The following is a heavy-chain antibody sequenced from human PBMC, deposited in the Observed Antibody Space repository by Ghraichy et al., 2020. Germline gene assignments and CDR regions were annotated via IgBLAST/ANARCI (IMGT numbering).Heavy chain of an antibody. D-gene: IGHD3-16*01. Sequence: GGSLRLSCAASGFTVSDKYMSWARQAPGKGLDWVSIIHSDSTTYSADYARGRFTISRDTTKNTLYLQMSGLRAEDTAVYDCARHGGGGGRQDYWGQGTLVTVSS. V-gene: IGHV3-66*04. CDR1: GFTVSDKY. J-gene: IGHJ4*02. CDR3: ARHGGGGGRQDY. CDR2: IHSDSTT.